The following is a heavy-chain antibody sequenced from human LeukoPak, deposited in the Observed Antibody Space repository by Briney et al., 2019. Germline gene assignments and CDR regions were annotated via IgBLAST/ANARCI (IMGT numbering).Heavy chain of an antibody. J-gene: IGHJ6*03. Sequence: PGRSLRLSCAASGFTFSSYGMHWVRQAPGKGLEWVAFIRYDGSNKYYADSVKGRFTISRDNSKNTLYLQMNSLRAEDTAVYWCYYYYYMDVWGKGTTVTISS. V-gene: IGHV3-30*02. CDR2: IRYDGSNK. CDR3: YYYYYMDV. CDR1: GFTFSSYG.